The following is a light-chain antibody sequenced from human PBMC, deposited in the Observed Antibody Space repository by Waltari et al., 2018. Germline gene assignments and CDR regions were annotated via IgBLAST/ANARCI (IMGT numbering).Light chain of an antibody. CDR1: PRLLYSSNNKNY. CDR3: QQYYSAPLT. V-gene: IGKV4-1*01. CDR2: GEY. Sequence: DIVLTQSPDSLAVSLGERATINCKSSPRLLYSSNNKNYLALYQQKPGQPPKQRIDGEYNREFGVPDRISGSGSGTDFTLTISSLQAEDVAVYYCQQYYSAPLTFGGGTKVEIK. J-gene: IGKJ4*01.